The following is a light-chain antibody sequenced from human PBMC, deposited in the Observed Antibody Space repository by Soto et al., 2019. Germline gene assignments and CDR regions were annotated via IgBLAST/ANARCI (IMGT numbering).Light chain of an antibody. CDR3: QHFNSWPLL. CDR1: QNVNNR. CDR2: GAS. J-gene: IGKJ1*01. V-gene: IGKV3-15*01. Sequence: EIVMTQSPAMLSVSPGERATLSCRASQNVNNRLAWYQQKAGQPPRLLIYGASTRATGIPARFSGSGSGQEFTLTISSLQSEDFAVYDCQHFNSWPLLFGQGTKVEIK.